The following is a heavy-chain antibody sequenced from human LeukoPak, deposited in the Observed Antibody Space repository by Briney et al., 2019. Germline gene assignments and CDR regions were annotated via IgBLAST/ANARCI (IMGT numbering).Heavy chain of an antibody. CDR3: ARDTEGELYYDY. Sequence: PGGSLRLSCAASGFTFGNSWMTWVRQAPGKGLEWVANINQYGNEKYYVDSVEGRFTISRDNAKNSLYLQMNSLRAEDTAVYYCARDTEGELYYDYWGQGTLVTVSS. CDR1: GFTFGNSW. CDR2: INQYGNEK. J-gene: IGHJ4*02. V-gene: IGHV3-7*01. D-gene: IGHD1-1*01.